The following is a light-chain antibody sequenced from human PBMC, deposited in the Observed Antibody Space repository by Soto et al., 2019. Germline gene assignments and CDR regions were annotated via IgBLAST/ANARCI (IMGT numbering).Light chain of an antibody. CDR2: DVS. Sequence: QAVVTQPRSVSGSPGQSVTISCTGTSSDVGGYNYVSWYQQCPGKAPKLIIYDVSKRPSGVPDRFSGSKSGNTASLTISGLQAEDEADYYCCSYAGSYTLWVFGGGTQLTVL. CDR1: SSDVGGYNY. V-gene: IGLV2-11*01. J-gene: IGLJ3*02. CDR3: CSYAGSYTLWV.